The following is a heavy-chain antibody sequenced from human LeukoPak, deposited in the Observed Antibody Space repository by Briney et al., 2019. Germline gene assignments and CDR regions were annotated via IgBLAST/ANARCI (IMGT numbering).Heavy chain of an antibody. V-gene: IGHV1-24*01. CDR2: FDPEDGET. CDR1: GYTLTELS. CDR3: ARDKRFIWGNTAMVL. Sequence: ASVKVSCKVSGYTLTELSMHWVRQAPGKGLEWMGGFDPEDGETIYAQKFQGRVTITADESTSTAYMELSSLRSEDTAVYYCARDKRFIWGNTAMVLWGQGTLVTVSS. D-gene: IGHD5-18*01. J-gene: IGHJ4*02.